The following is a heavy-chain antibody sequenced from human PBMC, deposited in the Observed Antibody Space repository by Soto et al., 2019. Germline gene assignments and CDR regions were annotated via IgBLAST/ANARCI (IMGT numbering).Heavy chain of an antibody. J-gene: IGHJ6*03. CDR3: ARESGVAAAGTRYYYYYYMDV. CDR1: GGSISSYY. D-gene: IGHD6-13*01. Sequence: SETLSLTCTVSGGSISSYYWSWIRQPPGKGLEWIGYIYYSGSTNYNPSLKSRVTISVDTSKNQFSLKLSSVTAADTAVYYCARESGVAAAGTRYYYYYYMDVWGKGTTVTVSS. V-gene: IGHV4-59*01. CDR2: IYYSGST.